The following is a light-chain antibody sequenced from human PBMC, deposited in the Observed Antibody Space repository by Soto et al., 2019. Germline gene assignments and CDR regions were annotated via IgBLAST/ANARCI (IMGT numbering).Light chain of an antibody. CDR1: ARFLHKNGYNY. J-gene: IGKJ1*01. V-gene: IGKV2-28*01. Sequence: MVMTQSPLCPSVASGASASIPLMYSARFLHKNGYNYVDWYMQKPGQSPQLLIYLGSNRASGVPDRFSGSGSETDFTLTISSLQAEDFATYSCQQSYSTTWTFGQGTKVDI. CDR3: QQSYSTTWT. CDR2: LGS.